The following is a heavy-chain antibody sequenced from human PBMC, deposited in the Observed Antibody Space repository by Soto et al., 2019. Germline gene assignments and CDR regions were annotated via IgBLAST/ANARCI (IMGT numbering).Heavy chain of an antibody. V-gene: IGHV4-39*01. J-gene: IGHJ4*02. CDR3: ASTKYSSSSVRYYFDY. CDR1: GGSISSNSNY. CDR2: IDYFGST. Sequence: SETLSLTCTVSGGSISSNSNYWAWIRQPPGKGLEWIGSIDYFGSTYYNPALKSRVTISVDTSRNQFSLKLSSVTAADTAVYYCASTKYSSSSVRYYFDYWGQGTLVTVSS. D-gene: IGHD6-6*01.